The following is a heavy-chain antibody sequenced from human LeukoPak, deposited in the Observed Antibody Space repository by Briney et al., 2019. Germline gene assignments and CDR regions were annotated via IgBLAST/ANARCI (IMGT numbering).Heavy chain of an antibody. V-gene: IGHV3-73*01. CDR3: TSGGDSLFDY. D-gene: IGHD2-21*01. CDR1: GFTFSGSA. J-gene: IGHJ4*02. CDR2: IRSKANSYAT. Sequence: GGSLRLSCAASGFTFSGSAMHWVRQASGKGLEWVGRIRSKANSYATAYAASVKGRFTISRDDSKNTAYLQMNSLKTEDTAVYYCTSGGDSLFDYWGQGTLVTVSS.